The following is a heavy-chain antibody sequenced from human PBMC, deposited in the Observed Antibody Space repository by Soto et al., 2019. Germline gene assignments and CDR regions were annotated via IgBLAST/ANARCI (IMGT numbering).Heavy chain of an antibody. V-gene: IGHV3-72*01. CDR1: RFMFSDYY. J-gene: IGHJ4*02. CDR2: CRNKSNSYTT. D-gene: IGHD3-22*01. CDR3: ARGPDRSGGGTMDY. Sequence: GSLRLSCEASRFMFSDYYVEWVLQTPLNGLEFVGRCRNKSNSYTTAYAASVQGRFTLSRDDSKNSLYLQMNSLKTEDTAVYYCARGPDRSGGGTMDYWGQGTLVTVSS.